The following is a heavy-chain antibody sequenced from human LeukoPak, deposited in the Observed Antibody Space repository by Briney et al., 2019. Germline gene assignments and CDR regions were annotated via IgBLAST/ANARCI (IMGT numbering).Heavy chain of an antibody. Sequence: PGGSLRLSCAASGFTFSSYWMHWVRQAPGKGLVCVSRISTDGGRTNYADSVKGRFTISRDNAKNSLYLQMNSLRAEDTAVYYCAELGITMIGGVWGKGTTVTISS. D-gene: IGHD3-10*02. CDR3: AELGITMIGGV. J-gene: IGHJ6*04. CDR2: ISTDGGRT. CDR1: GFTFSSYW. V-gene: IGHV3-74*01.